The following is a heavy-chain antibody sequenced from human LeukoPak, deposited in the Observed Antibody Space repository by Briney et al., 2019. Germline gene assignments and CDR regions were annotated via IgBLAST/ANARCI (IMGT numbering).Heavy chain of an antibody. D-gene: IGHD6-13*01. Sequence: PSETLSLTCAVSGGSITSGSHSWSWIRQPPGKGLEWIGYISHSGNTYYNPSLNSRVTILTDKSKNQFSLKLTSVTAADTAVYYCARYSSTWPYWYFDLWGRGTLVTVSS. CDR2: ISHSGNT. V-gene: IGHV4-30-2*01. CDR3: ARYSSTWPYWYFDL. J-gene: IGHJ2*01. CDR1: GGSITSGSHS.